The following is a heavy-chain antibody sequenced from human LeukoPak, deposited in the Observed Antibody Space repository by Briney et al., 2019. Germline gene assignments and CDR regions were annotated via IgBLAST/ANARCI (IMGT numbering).Heavy chain of an antibody. CDR2: IYYSGST. Sequence: SQTLSLTCTVSGGSISSGGYYWSWIRQHPGKGLEWIGYIYYSGSTYYNPSLESRVTISVDTSKNQFSLKLSSVTAADTAVYYCARDFAYYYDSSGLNAFDIWGQGTMVTVSS. CDR1: GGSISSGGYY. CDR3: ARDFAYYYDSSGLNAFDI. V-gene: IGHV4-31*03. J-gene: IGHJ3*02. D-gene: IGHD3-22*01.